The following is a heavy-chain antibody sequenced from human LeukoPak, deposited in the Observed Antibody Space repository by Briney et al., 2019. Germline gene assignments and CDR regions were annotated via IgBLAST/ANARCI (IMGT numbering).Heavy chain of an antibody. V-gene: IGHV3-15*01. Sequence: KAGGSLRLSCAASGFTFSNAWMSWVRQAPGKGLEWVGRIKSKTDGGTTDYAAPVKGRFTISRDDSKNTLYLQMNSLKTEDTAVYYCTTDSSSSNYYYYYMDVWGKGTTVTVSS. J-gene: IGHJ6*03. D-gene: IGHD6-13*01. CDR3: TTDSSSSNYYYYYMDV. CDR2: IKSKTDGGTT. CDR1: GFTFSNAW.